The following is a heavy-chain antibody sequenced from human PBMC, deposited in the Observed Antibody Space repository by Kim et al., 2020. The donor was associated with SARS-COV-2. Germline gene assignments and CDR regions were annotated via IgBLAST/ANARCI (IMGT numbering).Heavy chain of an antibody. CDR3: ARDRRGYPFDD. CDR2: ST. D-gene: IGHD5-12*01. J-gene: IGHJ4*02. Sequence: STYSNPSLKSRVTISVDTSKNQFSLKLSSVTAADTAVYYCARDRRGYPFDDWGQGTLVTVSS. V-gene: IGHV4-30-2*05.